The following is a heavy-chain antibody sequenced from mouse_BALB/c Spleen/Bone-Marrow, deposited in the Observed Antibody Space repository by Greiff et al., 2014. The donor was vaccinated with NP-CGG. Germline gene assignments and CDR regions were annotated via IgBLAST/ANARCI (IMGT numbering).Heavy chain of an antibody. J-gene: IGHJ3*01. D-gene: IGHD2-1*01. CDR2: IDPSDSET. CDR1: GYTFTRYW. Sequence: VQVVESGAEVVKPGAPVKLSCKASGYTFTRYWMHWVRQRPGRGLEWIGKIDPSDSETHYNHEFKDKSTLTVDKSSSTAYIQLSSLTSEDSAVYFCARSGGNYVAWFVYWGQGTLVTVSP. CDR3: ARSGGNYVAWFVY. V-gene: IGHV1-69*01.